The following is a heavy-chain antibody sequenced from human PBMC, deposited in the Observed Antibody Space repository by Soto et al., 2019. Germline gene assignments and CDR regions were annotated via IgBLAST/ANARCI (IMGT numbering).Heavy chain of an antibody. CDR3: ARGPGAYCSGGSCYYWDY. J-gene: IGHJ4*02. CDR2: INPNSGGT. Sequence: ASVKVSCKASGYTFTGYYMHWVRQAPGQGLEWMGWINPNSGGTNYAQKFQGWVTMTRDTSISTAYMELSRLRSDDTAVHYCARGPGAYCSGGSCYYWDYWGQGTLVTVSS. V-gene: IGHV1-2*04. D-gene: IGHD2-15*01. CDR1: GYTFTGYY.